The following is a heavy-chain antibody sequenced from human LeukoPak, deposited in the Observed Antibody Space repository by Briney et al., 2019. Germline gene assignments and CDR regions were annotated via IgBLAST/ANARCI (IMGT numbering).Heavy chain of an antibody. CDR1: DDSISVYY. J-gene: IGHJ4*02. CDR3: ASPMGSHYVWGSYRSGFDY. Sequence: SETLSLTCTVSDDSISVYYRGWIRQPPGKGLEWIGYFYNSGRSTYNPSLKSRVTISVDTSKNQFSLKLSSVTAADTAVYYCASPMGSHYVWGSYRSGFDYWGQGTLVTVSS. V-gene: IGHV4-59*12. CDR2: FYNSGRS. D-gene: IGHD3-16*02.